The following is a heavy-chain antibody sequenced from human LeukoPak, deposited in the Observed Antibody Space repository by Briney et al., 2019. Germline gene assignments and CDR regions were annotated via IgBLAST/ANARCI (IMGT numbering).Heavy chain of an antibody. D-gene: IGHD3-10*01. CDR3: ARDGADVYGRAFDY. J-gene: IGHJ4*02. V-gene: IGHV4-4*07. Sequence: SDTLSLTCNVSGRPISSYFWTWIRQPAGKGLEWVGRIHASGTTNYNSSLKSRVSMSVDTSKNQFSLKLTPVTAADTAVYFCARDGADVYGRAFDYWGQGTLVSVSS. CDR1: GRPISSYF. CDR2: IHASGTT.